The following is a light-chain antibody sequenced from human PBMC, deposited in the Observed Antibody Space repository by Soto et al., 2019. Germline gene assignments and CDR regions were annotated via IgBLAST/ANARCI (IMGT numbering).Light chain of an antibody. J-gene: IGLJ2*01. Sequence: QSVLTQSPSVSGAPGQRVTISCTGSSSNIGAGYDVNWYQQLPGTAPKLLIYGNTNRPTGVPDRFSGSKSGTSGSLAISGLQSDDEAEYDCPAWNTSLSGSVFGGGTKLTVL. CDR2: GNT. V-gene: IGLV1-40*01. CDR1: SSNIGAGYD. CDR3: PAWNTSLSGSV.